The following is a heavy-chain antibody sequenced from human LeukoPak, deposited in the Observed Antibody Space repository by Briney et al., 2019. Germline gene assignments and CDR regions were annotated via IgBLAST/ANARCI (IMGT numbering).Heavy chain of an antibody. J-gene: IGHJ6*03. V-gene: IGHV1-2*02. Sequence: APVKVSCKASGYTFTGYYMHWVRQAPGQGLEWMGWINPNSGGTNYAQKFQGRVTMTRDTPISTAYMELSRLRSDDTAVYYCARDQHIVVVPAAIGYYYYYMDVWGKGTTVTVSS. CDR3: ARDQHIVVVPAAIGYYYYYMDV. D-gene: IGHD2-2*02. CDR1: GYTFTGYY. CDR2: INPNSGGT.